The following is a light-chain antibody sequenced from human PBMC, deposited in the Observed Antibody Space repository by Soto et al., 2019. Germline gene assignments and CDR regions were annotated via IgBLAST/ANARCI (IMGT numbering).Light chain of an antibody. CDR2: GAS. J-gene: IGKJ1*01. CDR1: HIFINNY. CDR3: QQYGSSAT. V-gene: IGKV3-20*01. Sequence: EIVLTQSPGTLSLSPGGRATLSCRASHIFINNYLAWYQQKPGQAPRLLIYGASTRATGIPARFSGSGSGTDFTLTISSLESEDFAVYYCQQYGSSATFGQGTKVDIK.